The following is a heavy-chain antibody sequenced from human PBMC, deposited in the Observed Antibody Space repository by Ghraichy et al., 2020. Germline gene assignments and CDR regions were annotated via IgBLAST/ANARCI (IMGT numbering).Heavy chain of an antibody. D-gene: IGHD3-22*01. V-gene: IGHV1-18*01. CDR2: VSAYNGDT. CDR3: ARGGWWFDP. Sequence: ASVKVSCKASGYTFTSYGITWVRQAPGQGLEWMGWVSAYNGDTDYEQNFQDRVTMTTDTSTSTAYMELRSLRSDDTAVYYCARGGWWFDPWGQGTLVTVSS. CDR1: GYTFTSYG. J-gene: IGHJ5*02.